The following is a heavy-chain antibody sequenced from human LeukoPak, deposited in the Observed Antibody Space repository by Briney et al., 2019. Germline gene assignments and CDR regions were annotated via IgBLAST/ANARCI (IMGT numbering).Heavy chain of an antibody. J-gene: IGHJ5*02. CDR2: INHRGST. V-gene: IGHV4-34*01. Sequence: SETLSLTCAVYGGSFSGYYWSWIRQPPGKGLEWIGEINHRGSTNYNPSFKSRVTISVDTSKNQFSLKLSSVTAADTAVYYCAGEGRSGSYYSWFDPWGQGTLVTVSS. CDR1: GGSFSGYY. D-gene: IGHD3-10*01. CDR3: AGEGRSGSYYSWFDP.